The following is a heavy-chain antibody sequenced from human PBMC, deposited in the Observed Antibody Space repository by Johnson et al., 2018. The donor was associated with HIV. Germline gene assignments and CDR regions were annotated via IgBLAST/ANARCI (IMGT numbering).Heavy chain of an antibody. CDR1: GVTFRSSG. CDR2: ISFAGGDK. D-gene: IGHD3-22*01. V-gene: IGHV3-30*18. Sequence: QVQLVESGGGVVQPGRSLRLSCAVSGVTFRSSGTHWVRRAPGKGLGWVAVISFAGGDKYYSASVKGRFPISRVNSKNPLYLQMNSQRAEDTAVYYCAKGRTYYYDSSGSPWDAFDIWGQGTMVTVSS. J-gene: IGHJ3*02. CDR3: AKGRTYYYDSSGSPWDAFDI.